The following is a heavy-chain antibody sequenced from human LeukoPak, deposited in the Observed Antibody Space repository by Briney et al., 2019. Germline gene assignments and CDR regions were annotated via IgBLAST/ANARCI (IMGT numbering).Heavy chain of an antibody. Sequence: SETLSLTCAVSGYSISSDNYWVWIRQPPGQGLEWTGGIYHSGSTYYNPSLKSRGTMSVDTSKNQFSLKVSSVTAADTAVYYCARAPRDSSSSNYMRRFDYWGQGTLVTVSS. CDR3: ARAPRDSSSSNYMRRFDY. CDR1: GYSISSDNY. CDR2: IYHSGST. V-gene: IGHV4-38-2*01. J-gene: IGHJ4*02. D-gene: IGHD3-22*01.